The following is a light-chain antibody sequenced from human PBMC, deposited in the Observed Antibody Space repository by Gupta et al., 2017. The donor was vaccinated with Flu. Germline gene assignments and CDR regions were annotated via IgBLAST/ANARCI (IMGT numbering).Light chain of an antibody. V-gene: IGLV4-69*01. CDR2: LNSDGSH. J-gene: IGLJ3*02. Sequence: QLVLTQSPSASASLGASVKLTCTLSSGHSTYGIAGHQQQPETRPRYLMKLNSDGSHSKGDAVPDRVSGSSSGGALSISSFRLQAEDDSYYSARNWGPGGEVFGGGTKLTVL. CDR3: RNWGPGGEV. CDR1: SGHSTYG.